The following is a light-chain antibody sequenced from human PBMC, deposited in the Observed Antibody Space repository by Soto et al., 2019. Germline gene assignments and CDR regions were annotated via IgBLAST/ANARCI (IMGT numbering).Light chain of an antibody. J-gene: IGKJ4*02. CDR1: QSIRRY. CDR3: QQIYSYPLT. CDR2: AAS. V-gene: IGKV1-39*01. Sequence: DIQMTQSPSSLSASVGDRVTITCRTSQSIRRYLNWYQQKPGKAPKLLIYAASNAASSLQSGVPSRFSGSGSGTDFSLTISSLQPEDSATYYCQQIYSYPLTFGGGTKVEIK.